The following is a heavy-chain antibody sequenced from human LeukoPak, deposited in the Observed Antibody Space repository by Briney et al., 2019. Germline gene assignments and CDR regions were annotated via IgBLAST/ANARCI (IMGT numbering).Heavy chain of an antibody. CDR1: GYTFTGYY. V-gene: IGHV1-2*02. CDR2: INPNSGDA. CDR3: ARDHRAFYDAAPYYYMDV. Sequence: GASVKVSCKASGYTFTGYYTHWVRQAPGQGLEWMGWINPNSGDANYAQKFQGRVTMTRDTSISTAYMELSRLRSDDTAVYYCARDHRAFYDAAPYYYMDVWGKGTTVTISS. J-gene: IGHJ6*03. D-gene: IGHD3-3*01.